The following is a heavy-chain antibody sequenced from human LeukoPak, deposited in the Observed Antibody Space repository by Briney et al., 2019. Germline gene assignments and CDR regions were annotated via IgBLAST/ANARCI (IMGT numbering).Heavy chain of an antibody. CDR3: ARGYCSGGNCYRYGMDV. CDR1: GGSISSGDYY. J-gene: IGHJ6*02. D-gene: IGHD2-15*01. Sequence: SQTLSPTCTVSGGSISSGDYYWSWIRQPPGKGLEWIGYIYYSGSTYYNPSLKSRVTISEDTSENQFSLKLSSVTAADTAVYYCARGYCSGGNCYRYGMDVWGQGTTVTVSS. CDR2: IYYSGST. V-gene: IGHV4-30-4*01.